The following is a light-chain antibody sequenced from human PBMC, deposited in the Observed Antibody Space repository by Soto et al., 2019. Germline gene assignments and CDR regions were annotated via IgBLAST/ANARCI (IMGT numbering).Light chain of an antibody. V-gene: IGKV3-15*01. J-gene: IGKJ4*01. CDR1: QTIHNN. CDR2: GAS. CDR3: QQYSNWPPLT. Sequence: EIVMTQSPATLSVSPGERATLSCRASQTIHNNLAWYQQKPGQAPRLLISGASTRATGIPARFSGSGSGTEFTLTISSLQSEDFAVYYCQQYSNWPPLTFGGGTKVEIK.